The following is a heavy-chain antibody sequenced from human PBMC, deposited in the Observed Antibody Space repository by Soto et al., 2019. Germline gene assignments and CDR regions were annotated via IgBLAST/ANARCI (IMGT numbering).Heavy chain of an antibody. CDR2: MSGTGGST. CDR1: GFTFSSYA. J-gene: IGHJ4*02. Sequence: EVQLLESGGGLVQPGRSLRLSCAASGFTFSSYAMNWVREAPGKGLEWVSAMSGTGGSTYYAESVKGRFTISRDNSKNTLYLQMNSLRVEDTAVFYCAKSGLRRGWSPSYFDYWGQGPLVTFSS. CDR3: AKSGLRRGWSPSYFDY. D-gene: IGHD6-19*01. V-gene: IGHV3-23*01.